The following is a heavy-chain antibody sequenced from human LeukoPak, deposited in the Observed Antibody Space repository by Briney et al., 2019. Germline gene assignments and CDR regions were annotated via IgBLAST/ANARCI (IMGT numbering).Heavy chain of an antibody. Sequence: SVKVSCKASGGTFSSYAISWVRQAPGQGLEWMGRIIPIFGTANYAQKFQGRVTITTDESTSTAYMELSSLRSEDTAVYYCARVQSRWFGELLGYYFDYWGQGTLVTVSS. V-gene: IGHV1-69*05. CDR1: GGTFSSYA. CDR2: IIPIFGTA. D-gene: IGHD3-10*01. CDR3: ARVQSRWFGELLGYYFDY. J-gene: IGHJ4*02.